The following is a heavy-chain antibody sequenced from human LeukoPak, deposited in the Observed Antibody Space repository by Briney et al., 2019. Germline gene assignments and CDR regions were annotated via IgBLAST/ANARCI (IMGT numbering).Heavy chain of an antibody. CDR1: GGSVSSGRYY. J-gene: IGHJ5*01. D-gene: IGHD3-3*01. V-gene: IGHV4-61*01. CDR2: FYYSGST. Sequence: SETLSLTCTVSGGSVSSGRYYWSWIRQPPGKGLEWIGYFYYSGSTNYNPSLKSRVTISVDTSKNQFSLKLNSVTAADTAVYYCARGRNLEWFDYWGQGTLVTVSS. CDR3: ARGRNLEWFDY.